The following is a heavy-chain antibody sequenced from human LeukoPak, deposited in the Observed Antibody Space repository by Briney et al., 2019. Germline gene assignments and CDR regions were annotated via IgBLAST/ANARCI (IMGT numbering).Heavy chain of an antibody. CDR2: ISWNSGSI. V-gene: IGHV3-9*01. CDR1: GFTFDDYG. Sequence: PGGSLRLSCAASGFTFDDYGMHRVRQAPGKGLEWVSGISWNSGSIGYADSVKGRFTISRDNAKNSLYLQMNSLRAEDTAFYYCAKDIHHDYGGNSEWGQGTLVTVSS. D-gene: IGHD4-23*01. J-gene: IGHJ4*02. CDR3: AKDIHHDYGGNSE.